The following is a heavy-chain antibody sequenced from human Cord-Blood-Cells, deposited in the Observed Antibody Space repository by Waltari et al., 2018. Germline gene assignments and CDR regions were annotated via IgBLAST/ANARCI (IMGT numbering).Heavy chain of an antibody. CDR1: GYTFTGYY. V-gene: IGHV1-2*04. D-gene: IGHD6-13*01. CDR2: INPNSCGT. J-gene: IGHJ4*02. CDR3: ARQGPGSSWYYFDY. Sequence: QVQLVQSGAEVKKPGASVKVSCKASGYTFTGYYMHWVRQAPGQGLEWRGWINPNSCGTNYAQKCQGWVTMTRDTSISTAYMELSRLRSDDTAVYYCARQGPGSSWYYFDYWGQGTLVTVSS.